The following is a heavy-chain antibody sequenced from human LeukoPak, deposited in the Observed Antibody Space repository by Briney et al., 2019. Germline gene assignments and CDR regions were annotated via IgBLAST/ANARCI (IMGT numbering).Heavy chain of an antibody. CDR2: LSKSGNL. CDR1: GGPISSYY. J-gene: IGHJ3*02. CDR3: ARARYVNSFYAFDI. V-gene: IGHV4-59*01. Sequence: SETLSLTCTVSGGPISSYYWSWIRLPPGKGLEWIRSLSKSGNLNYSPSLKSRVTIFGDTSKDQFFVKLSSVTAADTAVYYCARARYVNSFYAFDIWGQGTLVTVSS. D-gene: IGHD3-9*01.